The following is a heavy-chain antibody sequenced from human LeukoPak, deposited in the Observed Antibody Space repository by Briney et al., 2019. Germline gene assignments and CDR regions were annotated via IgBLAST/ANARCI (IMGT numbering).Heavy chain of an antibody. CDR3: ARHGSGTYDY. CDR1: GGSISSYY. CDR2: ISYSGST. D-gene: IGHD1-26*01. V-gene: IGHV4-59*08. Sequence: ASETLSLTCTVSGGSISSYYWSWIRQPPGKGLEWIGYISYSGSTSYNPSLKSRVSISVDTTQNQFSLKLNSVTAADTAVYFCARHGSGTYDYWGQGTLVTVPS. J-gene: IGHJ4*02.